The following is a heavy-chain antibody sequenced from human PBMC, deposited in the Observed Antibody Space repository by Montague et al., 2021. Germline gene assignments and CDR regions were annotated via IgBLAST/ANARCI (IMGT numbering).Heavy chain of an antibody. Sequence: SLRLSCAASGFTFSNYWMHWVRQAPGKGLVWVSHITYDGSRTDYADSVKGRFTISRDNAKNTLYLQMNSLRVDDTAVYYCARSDFAAAFDPWGQGTLVTVSS. V-gene: IGHV3-74*01. D-gene: IGHD6-25*01. CDR3: ARSDFAAAFDP. J-gene: IGHJ5*02. CDR1: GFTFSNYW. CDR2: ITYDGSRT.